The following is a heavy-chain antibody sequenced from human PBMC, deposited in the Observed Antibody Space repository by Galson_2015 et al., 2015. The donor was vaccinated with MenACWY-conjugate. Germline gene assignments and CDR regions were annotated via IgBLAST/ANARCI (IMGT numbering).Heavy chain of an antibody. D-gene: IGHD1-26*01. V-gene: IGHV3-7*03. CDR1: GFTFSSYW. J-gene: IGHJ4*02. Sequence: SLRLSCAASGFTFSSYWMTWVRQPPGKGLEWVANVKQDGSEKYYVDSVKGRFTISRDSAKNSMYLQMNSLRAEDTAMYYCARSGLAGATRALDYWGQGTLVTVSS. CDR3: ARSGLAGATRALDY. CDR2: VKQDGSEK.